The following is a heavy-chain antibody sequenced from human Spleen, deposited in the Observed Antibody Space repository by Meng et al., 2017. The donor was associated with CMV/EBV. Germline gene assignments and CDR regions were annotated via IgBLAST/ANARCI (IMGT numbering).Heavy chain of an antibody. J-gene: IGHJ4*02. CDR3: VKDLEIVVVINDF. CDR2: IKQDGCEK. Sequence: GGSLRLSCAASGFTFSNYWMSWVRQAPGKGLEWVANIKQDGCEKYYVDSVKGRFTISRDNAKNSLYLQMNSLRDEDTAVYYCVKDLEIVVVINDFWGQGTLVTVSS. D-gene: IGHD3-22*01. V-gene: IGHV3-7*01. CDR1: GFTFSNYW.